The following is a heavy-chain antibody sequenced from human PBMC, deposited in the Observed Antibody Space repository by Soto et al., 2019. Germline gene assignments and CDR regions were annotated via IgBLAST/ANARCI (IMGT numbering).Heavy chain of an antibody. CDR3: ARGRGLAARPQHLDH. D-gene: IGHD6-6*01. CDR2: ISYDGKEK. J-gene: IGHJ4*02. V-gene: IGHV3-30*04. Sequence: QVQLVESGGGVVQPGGSLRLSCATSGFLFSGYAMHWVRHTPGKGLEWVAVISYDGKEKYYADSAEGRFTISRESSGVTLYLQMSSLRVEDTAVYYCARGRGLAARPQHLDHWGQGTLVTVSS. CDR1: GFLFSGYA.